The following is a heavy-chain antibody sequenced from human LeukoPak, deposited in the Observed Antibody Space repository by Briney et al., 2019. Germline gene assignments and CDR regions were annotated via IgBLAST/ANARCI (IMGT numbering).Heavy chain of an antibody. CDR3: AELGITMIGGV. D-gene: IGHD3-10*02. Sequence: PGGSLRLSCAASGLKFSTYSMNWVRQAPGKGLEWVSSISTSSSYIYYADSVKGRFTISRDNAKNSLYLQMNSLRAEDAAVYYCAELGITMIGGVWGKGTTVTISS. J-gene: IGHJ6*04. CDR2: ISTSSSYI. V-gene: IGHV3-21*01. CDR1: GLKFSTYS.